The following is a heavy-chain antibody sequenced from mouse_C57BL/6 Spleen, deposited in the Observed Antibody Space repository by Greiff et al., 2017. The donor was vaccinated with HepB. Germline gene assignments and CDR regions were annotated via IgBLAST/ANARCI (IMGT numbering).Heavy chain of an antibody. D-gene: IGHD3-3*01. J-gene: IGHJ4*01. Sequence: VQLQQPGAELVKPGASVKLSCKASGYTFTSYWMQWVKQRPGQGLEWIGEIDPSDSYTNYNQKFKGKATLTVDTSSSTAYMQLSSLTSEDSAVYYCARGGQRGYYYAMDYWGQGTSVTVSS. CDR2: IDPSDSYT. CDR3: ARGGQRGYYYAMDY. CDR1: GYTFTSYW. V-gene: IGHV1-50*01.